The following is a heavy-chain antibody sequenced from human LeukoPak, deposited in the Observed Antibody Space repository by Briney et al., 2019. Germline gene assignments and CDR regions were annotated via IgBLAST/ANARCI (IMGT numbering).Heavy chain of an antibody. V-gene: IGHV1-46*01. CDR1: AYTFTDYY. CDR3: ARVSRTYYDFWRHDKTYCYYGMDV. CDR2: INPSDGST. D-gene: IGHD3-3*01. Sequence: GASVKVSCKAAYTFTDYYMHWVRQAPGQGLEWMGIINPSDGSTSYAQKFQGRVTMTRDTSTSTVYMELSSLSYEDTAVYYCARVSRTYYDFWRHDKTYCYYGMDVWGQGTTVTISS. J-gene: IGHJ6*02.